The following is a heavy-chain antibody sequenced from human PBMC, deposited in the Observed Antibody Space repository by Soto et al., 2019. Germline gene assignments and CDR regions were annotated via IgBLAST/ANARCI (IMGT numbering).Heavy chain of an antibody. D-gene: IGHD1-26*01. CDR2: IIPLFGTA. V-gene: IGHV1-69*13. Sequence: SVKVSCKASGGTFSTYAIDWVRQAPGQGLEWMGGIIPLFGTAKYAQNFQGRITITADESTNTAYMELRSLRSQDTAVYYCARSDNSGSPRAIDYWGQGTLVTVS. CDR1: GGTFSTYA. CDR3: ARSDNSGSPRAIDY. J-gene: IGHJ4*02.